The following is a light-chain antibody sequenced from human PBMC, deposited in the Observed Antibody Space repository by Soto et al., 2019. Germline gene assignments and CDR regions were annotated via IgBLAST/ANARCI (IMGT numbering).Light chain of an antibody. V-gene: IGLV2-14*03. CDR2: DVG. J-gene: IGLJ1*01. CDR3: SSYTSSSTLYV. CDR1: SSDVGGYNY. Sequence: QSALTQPASVSGSPGQSITISCTGTSSDVGGYNYVSWYQHHPGKAPKLMIYDVGNRPSGVSNRFSGSKSGNTASLTISGLQAEDDADYYCSSYTSSSTLYVFGTGTKVTVL.